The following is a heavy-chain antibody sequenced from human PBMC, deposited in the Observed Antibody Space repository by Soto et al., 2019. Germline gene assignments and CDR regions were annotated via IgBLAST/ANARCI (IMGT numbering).Heavy chain of an antibody. D-gene: IGHD3-10*01. Sequence: QVQLQESGPGLVKPSQTLSLTCTVSGVSISSGCYYWIWIRQHPGKGLEWIGYIYYSGSTYYNPSLTSRVTISVDTSKNKFSLKLSSVTAADTAVYYCARSGCHGRAVCAFDIWGQGTMVTVSS. CDR3: ARSGCHGRAVCAFDI. CDR1: GVSISSGCYY. CDR2: IYYSGST. V-gene: IGHV4-31*03. J-gene: IGHJ3*02.